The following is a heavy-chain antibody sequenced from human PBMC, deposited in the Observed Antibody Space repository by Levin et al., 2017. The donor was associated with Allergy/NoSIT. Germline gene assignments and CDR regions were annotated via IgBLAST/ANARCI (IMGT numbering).Heavy chain of an antibody. V-gene: IGHV3-30*04. CDR2: ISYDSSNK. D-gene: IGHD3-16*01. CDR3: ARDGVWLGGVAFDY. Sequence: GESLKISCAASGFTFGSYAIHWVRQAPGKGLEWVAVISYDSSNKYYADSVKGRFTISRDNSKNTVDLQMNSLRAEDTAVYYCARDGVWLGGVAFDYWGQGTLVTVSS. CDR1: GFTFGSYA. J-gene: IGHJ4*02.